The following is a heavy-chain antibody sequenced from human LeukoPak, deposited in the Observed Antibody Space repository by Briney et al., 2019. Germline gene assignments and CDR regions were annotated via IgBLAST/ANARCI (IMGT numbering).Heavy chain of an antibody. CDR3: AKMVSWVDY. CDR1: GFTFTSYG. V-gene: IGHV3-23*01. CDR2: ISDSGRNT. D-gene: IGHD2-8*01. J-gene: IGHJ4*02. Sequence: GGSLRLSCAASGFTFTSYGMHWVRQAPGKGLEWVSAISDSGRNTYYADSVKGRFTISRDNSKNTLYLQMDSLRAEDTAVYYCAKMVSWVDYWGQGTLVTVSS.